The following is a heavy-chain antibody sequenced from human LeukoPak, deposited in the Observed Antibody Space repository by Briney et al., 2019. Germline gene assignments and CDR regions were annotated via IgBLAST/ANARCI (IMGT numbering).Heavy chain of an antibody. Sequence: GASVKVSCKASGYTFTSYGISWVRQAPGQGLEWMGWISAYNGNTNYAQKLQGRVTMTTDTSTSTAYMELSGLRSGDTAIYYCASAESHDYGETWGQGTLVTVSS. CDR3: ASAESHDYGET. CDR1: GYTFTSYG. D-gene: IGHD3-16*01. CDR2: ISAYNGNT. J-gene: IGHJ4*02. V-gene: IGHV1-18*01.